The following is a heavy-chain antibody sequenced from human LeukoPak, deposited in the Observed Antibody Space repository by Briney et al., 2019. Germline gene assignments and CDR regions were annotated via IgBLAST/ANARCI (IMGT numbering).Heavy chain of an antibody. D-gene: IGHD2-8*01. CDR3: AASRMGYFDY. Sequence: PSETLSLTCTVSGGSISSGGYYWSWIRQHPGKGLEWIGYIYYSGSTYYNPSLKSRVTISVDTSKNQFSLKLSSVTAADTAVYYCAASRMGYFDYWGQGTLVTVSS. CDR2: IYYSGST. CDR1: GGSISSGGYY. V-gene: IGHV4-31*03. J-gene: IGHJ4*02.